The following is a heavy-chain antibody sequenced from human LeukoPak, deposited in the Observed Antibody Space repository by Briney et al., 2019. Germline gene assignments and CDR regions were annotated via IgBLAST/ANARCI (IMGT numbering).Heavy chain of an antibody. CDR2: IYYSGSS. V-gene: IGHV4-59*08. CDR1: GGSISSYY. Sequence: SETLSLTCTVSGGSISSYYWSWIRQPPGKGLEWIGYIYYSGSSNYNPSLKSRVTISVDTSKNQFSLKLSSVTAADAAVYYCARLESLNFDYWGQGTLVTVSS. J-gene: IGHJ4*02. CDR3: ARLESLNFDY. D-gene: IGHD5-24*01.